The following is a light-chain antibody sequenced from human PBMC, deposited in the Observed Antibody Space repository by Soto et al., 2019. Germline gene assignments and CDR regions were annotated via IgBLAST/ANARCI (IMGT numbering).Light chain of an antibody. J-gene: IGKJ3*01. CDR3: QHYYSTPQFT. CDR1: QSVLYSSNNKNY. V-gene: IGKV4-1*01. CDR2: WAS. Sequence: DIVMTQSPDSLAVSLGERATINCKSSQSVLYSSNNKNYLAWYQQKPGQPTKLLIYWASTRESGVPDRFSGSGSGTDYTLTISSLQAEDVAVYYCQHYYSTPQFTFGPGTKVDIK.